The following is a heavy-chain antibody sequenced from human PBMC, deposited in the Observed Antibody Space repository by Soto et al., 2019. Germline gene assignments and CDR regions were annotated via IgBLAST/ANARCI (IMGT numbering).Heavy chain of an antibody. CDR3: AKAVEGDLEWLLSH. CDR2: ISYDGSNK. J-gene: IGHJ4*02. D-gene: IGHD3-3*01. CDR1: GFTFSSYG. Sequence: GGSLRLSCAASGFTFSSYGMHWVRQAPGKGLEWVAVISYDGSNKYYADSVKGRFTISRDNSKNTLYLQMNSLRAEDTAVYYCAKAVEGDLEWLLSHWGQGTLVTVSS. V-gene: IGHV3-30*18.